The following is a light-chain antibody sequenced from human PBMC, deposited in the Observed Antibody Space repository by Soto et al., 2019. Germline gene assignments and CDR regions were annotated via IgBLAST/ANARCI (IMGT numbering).Light chain of an antibody. CDR3: PQYYSSPRT. Sequence: DIVMTQSPDSLAVSLGERATINCKSSQRVLYSSTNKNYLAWYQQKAGQPPKLLIYWASTRESGVPDRISGSGSGTDFTLTISSLQAEDVAVYYCPQYYSSPRTFGQGNKLEIK. V-gene: IGKV4-1*01. CDR2: WAS. J-gene: IGKJ2*01. CDR1: QRVLYSSTNKNY.